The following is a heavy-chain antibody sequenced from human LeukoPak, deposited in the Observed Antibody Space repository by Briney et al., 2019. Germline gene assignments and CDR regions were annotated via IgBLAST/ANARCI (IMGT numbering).Heavy chain of an antibody. J-gene: IGHJ4*02. CDR1: GFSMCVYW. Sequence: GGSLRLSCEASGFSMCVYWMSWGRQAPGEGLERVGNIKQDGSARNYVDSVKGRFTISRDNAKKSLYLQINSLRAEGTAVYYCARDWGAYYHFFDYWGQGTLVTVSS. CDR2: IKQDGSAR. CDR3: ARDWGAYYHFFDY. D-gene: IGHD3-22*01. V-gene: IGHV3-7*01.